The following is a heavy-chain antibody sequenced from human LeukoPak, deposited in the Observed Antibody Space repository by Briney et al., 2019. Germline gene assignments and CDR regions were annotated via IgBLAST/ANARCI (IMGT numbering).Heavy chain of an antibody. CDR1: GYTFTIYY. V-gene: IGHV1-2*02. CDR2: INPNSGAT. J-gene: IGHJ4*02. D-gene: IGHD2-2*02. Sequence: ASVKVSCKASGYTFTIYYMHWVRQAPGQGLEWMGWINPNSGATSYAQRFQGRVTMTRDTSISTAYMELSGLTSDDTAVYYCARNPPYCTSTSCYNDYWGQGTLVTVSS. CDR3: ARNPPYCTSTSCYNDY.